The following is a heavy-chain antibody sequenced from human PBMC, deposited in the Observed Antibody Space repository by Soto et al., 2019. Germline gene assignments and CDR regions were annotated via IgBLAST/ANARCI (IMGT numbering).Heavy chain of an antibody. V-gene: IGHV3-74*01. CDR1: EFAFNTYW. CDR3: ARDKAYGLDV. CDR2: INGDGITR. J-gene: IGHJ6*02. Sequence: EVQLVESGGGLVQPGGSLRLSCAASEFAFNTYWMHWVRQVPGKGLEWVSRINGDGITRTYADSVKGRFTISRDNAENILDLQMNSLRAEDTAVYYGARDKAYGLDVWGQGTTVTVSS.